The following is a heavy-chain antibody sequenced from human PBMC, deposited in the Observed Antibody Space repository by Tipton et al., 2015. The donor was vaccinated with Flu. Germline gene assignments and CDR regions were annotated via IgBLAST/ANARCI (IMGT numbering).Heavy chain of an antibody. CDR3: ARADVVVPAATVGWFDP. J-gene: IGHJ5*02. CDR1: GFTFSSYA. D-gene: IGHD2-2*01. CDR2: ISAYNGNT. V-gene: IGHV1-18*01. Sequence: SCAASGFTFSSYAMSWVRQAPGQGLEWMGWISAYNGNTNYAQKLQGRVTMTTDTSTSTAYMELRSLRSDDTAVYYCARADVVVPAATVGWFDPWGQGTPVTVSS.